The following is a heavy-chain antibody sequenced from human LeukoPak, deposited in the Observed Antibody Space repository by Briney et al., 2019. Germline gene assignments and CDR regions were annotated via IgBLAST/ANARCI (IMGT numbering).Heavy chain of an antibody. D-gene: IGHD3/OR15-3a*01. CDR2: IYYSGNT. J-gene: IGHJ4*02. V-gene: IGHV4-39*01. CDR1: GGSISRSSYY. CDR3: ARQTGSGLFILP. Sequence: PSETLSLTCTVSGGSISRSSYYWGWIRQPPGKGLEWIGSIYYSGNTYYNASLKSQVSISIDTSKNQFSLRLTSVTAADTAVYYCARQTGSGLFILPGGQGTLVTVSS.